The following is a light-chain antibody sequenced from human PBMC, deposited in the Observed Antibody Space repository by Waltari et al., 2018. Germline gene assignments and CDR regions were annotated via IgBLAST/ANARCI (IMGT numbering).Light chain of an antibody. CDR3: QHYVRLPVT. CDR2: GSS. Sequence: EIVLSQSPGTLSLSLGERVTLSCRASQSVSRTLAWYQQKPGQAPRLLMYGSSNRATGIPDRVSGSGSGTDFSLTISRLEPEDFAVYYCQHYVRLPVTFGQGTKVEIK. CDR1: QSVSRT. J-gene: IGKJ1*01. V-gene: IGKV3-20*01.